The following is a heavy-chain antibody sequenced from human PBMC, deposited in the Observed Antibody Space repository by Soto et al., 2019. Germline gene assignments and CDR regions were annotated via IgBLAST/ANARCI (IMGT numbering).Heavy chain of an antibody. CDR3: ARDESLIGYRSSTSCYGGDFDY. CDR2: INSDGSST. D-gene: IGHD2-2*01. J-gene: IGHJ4*02. Sequence: EVQLVESGGGLVQPGGSLRLSCAASGFTFSSYWMHWVRQAPGKGLVWVSRINSDGSSTSFADSVKGRFTISRDNAKNTLYLQMNSLRAEDTAVYYCARDESLIGYRSSTSCYGGDFDYWGQGTLVTVSS. CDR1: GFTFSSYW. V-gene: IGHV3-74*01.